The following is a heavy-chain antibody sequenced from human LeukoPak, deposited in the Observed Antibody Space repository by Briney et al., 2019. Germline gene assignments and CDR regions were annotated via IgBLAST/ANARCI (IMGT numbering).Heavy chain of an antibody. D-gene: IGHD3-3*01. J-gene: IGHJ4*02. CDR1: GFTFNNFP. Sequence: GGSLRLSCAASGFTFNNFPMAWVRQAPGKGLEWVSAISGSGTSTYYADSVKGRFTISRDNSKNTLYVQMNSLRAEDTAVYYCAKDGVDYDFWSGYFHVDYWGQGLLVTVSS. V-gene: IGHV3-23*01. CDR3: AKDGVDYDFWSGYFHVDY. CDR2: ISGSGTST.